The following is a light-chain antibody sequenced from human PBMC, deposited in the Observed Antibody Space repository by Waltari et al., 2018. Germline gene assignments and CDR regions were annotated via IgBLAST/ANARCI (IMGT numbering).Light chain of an antibody. Sequence: QSALTQPASVSGSPGQSITISCTGSTSDVGSYNLVSWYQFHPGKAPQLMIYEVTKRPSGISTRFSGSKSGNTASLTISGLRAEDEAECFCCSFVAGSSWVFGGGTKLTV. CDR1: TSDVGSYNL. CDR3: CSFVAGSSWV. V-gene: IGLV2-23*02. J-gene: IGLJ3*02. CDR2: EVT.